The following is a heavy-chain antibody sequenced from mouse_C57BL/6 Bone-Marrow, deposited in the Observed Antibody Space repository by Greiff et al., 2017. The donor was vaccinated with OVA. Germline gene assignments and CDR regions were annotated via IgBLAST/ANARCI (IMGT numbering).Heavy chain of an antibody. V-gene: IGHV2-9-1*01. CDR1: GFSLTSYA. CDR3: ARKRETGTRYFDV. CDR2: IWTGGGT. D-gene: IGHD4-1*01. Sequence: QVQLKESGPGLVAPSQSLSITCTVSGFSLTSYAISWVRQPPGKGLEWLGAIWTGGGTNYYSALKSRLSISKDNSKSQVFLKMNSLQTDDTARYYCARKRETGTRYFDVWGTGTTVTVSS. J-gene: IGHJ1*03.